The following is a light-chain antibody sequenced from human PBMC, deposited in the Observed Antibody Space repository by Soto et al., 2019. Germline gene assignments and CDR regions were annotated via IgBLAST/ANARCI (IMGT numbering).Light chain of an antibody. J-gene: IGKJ1*01. CDR2: KAS. CDR3: QQYNGT. CDR1: QSISSW. Sequence: DIQMTQSPSTLSASVGDRVTITCRASQSISSWLAWYQQKPGKAPKLLIYKASSLERGVPSRFSGSGSGTEFTLTISSLQPDDFATYYCQQYNGTFGQGTKVEIK. V-gene: IGKV1-5*03.